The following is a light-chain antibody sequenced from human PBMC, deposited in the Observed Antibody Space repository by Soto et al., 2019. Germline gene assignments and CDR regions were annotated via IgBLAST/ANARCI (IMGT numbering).Light chain of an antibody. V-gene: IGKV3-15*01. J-gene: IGKJ1*01. Sequence: EIVLTQSPATLSVSPGESATLSCRASQSVGNNLAWYQHKAGQAPRLLIYGASTRATGLPARFSGSGSGTEFSLTISMLQSEDFAVYYCQQYNKWWSFGQGTKVAIK. CDR3: QQYNKWWS. CDR1: QSVGNN. CDR2: GAS.